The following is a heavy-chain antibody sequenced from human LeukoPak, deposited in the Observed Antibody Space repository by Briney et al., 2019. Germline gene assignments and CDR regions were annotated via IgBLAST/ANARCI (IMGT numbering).Heavy chain of an antibody. D-gene: IGHD3/OR15-3a*01. CDR3: ARDQARTTTWYLYMNY. CDR2: IDPNSGGT. Sequence: GPSVKVSCKASGYSFTGYYIHWVRQAPGQGPEWMGRIDPNSGGTNSAQKFQARVTLTRDTSIATVYMELSSLRSNDTAVYYCARDQARTTTWYLYMNYWGQGTLVTVSS. V-gene: IGHV1-2*06. J-gene: IGHJ4*02. CDR1: GYSFTGYY.